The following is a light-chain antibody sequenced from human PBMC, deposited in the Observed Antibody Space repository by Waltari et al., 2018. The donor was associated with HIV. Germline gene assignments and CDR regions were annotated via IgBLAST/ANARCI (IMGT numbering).Light chain of an antibody. CDR1: ISNIGKNT. V-gene: IGLV1-44*01. CDR2: NNT. J-gene: IGLJ3*02. Sequence: QPMLTQPPSASGIPGQRVTISCSGTISNIGKNTVNWYQQFPGTAPKLLIYNNTQRPSWVPDRCSGSKAGSSASLAIRGLQSEDEADYYCASWDDRLSGQGVFGGGTRLTVL. CDR3: ASWDDRLSGQGV.